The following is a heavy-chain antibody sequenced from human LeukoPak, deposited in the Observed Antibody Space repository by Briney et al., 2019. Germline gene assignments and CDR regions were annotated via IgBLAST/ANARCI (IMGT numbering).Heavy chain of an antibody. CDR1: RYTFTDYH. CDR3: AKAGSRLFGVLIPLSFDY. Sequence: ASVKVSCKASRYTFTDYHMHWVRQAPGQGLEWMGRINPDSGDTHYAQKFQGRVTMTRDMSTSTVYMELSSLRSDDTAVYYCAKAGSRLFGVLIPLSFDYWGQGTLITVSS. J-gene: IGHJ4*02. V-gene: IGHV1-2*02. D-gene: IGHD3-3*01. CDR2: INPDSGDT.